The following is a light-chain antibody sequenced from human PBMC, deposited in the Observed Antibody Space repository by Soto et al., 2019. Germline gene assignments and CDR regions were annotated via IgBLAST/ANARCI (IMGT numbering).Light chain of an antibody. CDR2: GAS. CDR3: QQYASSIT. CDR1: QSVGNSH. Sequence: ETVLSQSPGTLYFSPGERATLSCRASQSVGNSHVAWYQQRRGLPPRLLIYGASNRATGIPDRFSGSGSGTDFTLTISGLEPEDFAVYSCQQYASSITFGQGTRLEIK. J-gene: IGKJ5*01. V-gene: IGKV3-20*01.